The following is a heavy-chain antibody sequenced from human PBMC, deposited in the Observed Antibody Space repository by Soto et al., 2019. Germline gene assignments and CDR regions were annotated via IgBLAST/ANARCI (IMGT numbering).Heavy chain of an antibody. J-gene: IGHJ3*02. Sequence: SQTLSLTCDISGDSVFSNNAKWTWIRQSPSRGLEWLGRTYYRSKWFKDYAGSVKSRITITADTSKKQLSLYLNSVTPEDTAVYYCARARGGGDSFDIWGQGTMVTVSS. V-gene: IGHV6-1*01. CDR3: ARARGGGDSFDI. CDR2: TYYRSKWFK. CDR1: GDSVFSNNAK. D-gene: IGHD3-10*01.